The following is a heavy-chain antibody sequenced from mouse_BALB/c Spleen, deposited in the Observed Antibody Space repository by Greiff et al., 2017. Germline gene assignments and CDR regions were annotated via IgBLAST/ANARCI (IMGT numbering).Heavy chain of an antibody. CDR2: ISSGGSYT. CDR3: ARHLSGGYDGRGYAMDY. V-gene: IGHV5-9-3*01. D-gene: IGHD2-2*01. J-gene: IGHJ4*01. Sequence: EVKLQESGGGLVKPGGSLKLSCAASGFTFSSYAMSWVRQTPEKRLEWVATISSGGSYTYYPDSVKGRFTISRDNAKNTLYLQMSSLRSEDTAMYYCARHLSGGYDGRGYAMDYWGQGTSVTVSS. CDR1: GFTFSSYA.